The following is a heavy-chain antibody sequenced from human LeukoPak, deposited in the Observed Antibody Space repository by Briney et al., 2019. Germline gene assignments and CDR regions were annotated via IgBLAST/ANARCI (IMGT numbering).Heavy chain of an antibody. V-gene: IGHV1-2*06. D-gene: IGHD1-26*01. CDR2: INPNSGGT. CDR3: ARLVGDVTTWDC. J-gene: IGHJ4*02. CDR1: GYTFTGYY. Sequence: ALVKVSCKASGYTFTGYYIHWVRQAPGQGLEWMGRINPNSGGTNYAQKFQGRVTMTRDTSISTAYMELSRLRSDDTAVYFCARLVGDVTTWDCWGQGTLVTVSS.